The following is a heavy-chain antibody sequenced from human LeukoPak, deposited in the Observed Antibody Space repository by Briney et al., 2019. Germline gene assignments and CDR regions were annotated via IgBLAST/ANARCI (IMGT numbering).Heavy chain of an antibody. Sequence: SETLSLTCTVSGGSISSSSYYWGWIRQPPGKGLEWIGSIYYSGSTYYNPSLKSRVTISVDTSKNQFSLKLSSVTAADTAVYYCARDQTSIAAAGTGEFDYWGQGTLVTVSS. CDR3: ARDQTSIAAAGTGEFDY. CDR2: IYYSGST. V-gene: IGHV4-39*07. CDR1: GGSISSSSYY. D-gene: IGHD6-13*01. J-gene: IGHJ4*02.